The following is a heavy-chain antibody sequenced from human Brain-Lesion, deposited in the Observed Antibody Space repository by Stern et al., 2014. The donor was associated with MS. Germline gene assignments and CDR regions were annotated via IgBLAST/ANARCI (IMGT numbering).Heavy chain of an antibody. Sequence: EVQLVESGGGLVKPGGSLRLPCEASGFTFNSYSMNWVRQAPGKGLEWVSSISVGTDYIYYADSVKGRFTISRDNAKNSLFLQMNTLRAEDTAVYYCARVDCSGTNCFYYYYGMDVWGQGTTVTVSS. D-gene: IGHD2-2*01. J-gene: IGHJ6*02. V-gene: IGHV3-21*01. CDR3: ARVDCSGTNCFYYYYGMDV. CDR1: GFTFNSYS. CDR2: ISVGTDYI.